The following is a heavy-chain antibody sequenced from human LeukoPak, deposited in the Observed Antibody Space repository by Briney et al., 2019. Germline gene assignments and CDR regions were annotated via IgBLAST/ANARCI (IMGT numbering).Heavy chain of an antibody. J-gene: IGHJ4*02. CDR1: GFTFSSYS. D-gene: IGHD4-23*01. V-gene: IGHV3-21*01. CDR3: ARGREVTLSYFDY. Sequence: GGSLRLSCAASGFTFSSYSMNWVRQAPGKGLEWVSSISSSSSYIYYADSVKGRFTISRDNAKNSLYLQMNSLRAEDTAVYYCARGREVTLSYFDYWGQGTLVTVSS. CDR2: ISSSSSYI.